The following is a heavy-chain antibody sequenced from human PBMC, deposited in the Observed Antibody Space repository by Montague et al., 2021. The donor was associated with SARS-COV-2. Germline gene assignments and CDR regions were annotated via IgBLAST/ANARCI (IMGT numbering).Heavy chain of an antibody. V-gene: IGHV4-39*01. Sequence: SETLSLTCTVSGGSISSSTYYWAWIRQPPGKGLEWIGSMYYRGSTYYNPSLKSRVFKSVDTTKKQLSLTLTSVTAADTAVYYCATQEVPSGWISGSFDFWGQGTLVSVSS. CDR3: ATQEVPSGWISGSFDF. CDR2: MYYRGST. D-gene: IGHD6-19*01. J-gene: IGHJ4*02. CDR1: GGSISSSTYY.